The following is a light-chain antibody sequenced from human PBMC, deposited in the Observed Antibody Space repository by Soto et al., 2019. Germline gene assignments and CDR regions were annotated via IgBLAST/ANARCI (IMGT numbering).Light chain of an antibody. CDR3: QQGKSFPFT. CDR2: AAS. CDR1: QSIDRW. Sequence: DIQMTQSPSTLPASVGDRVTITCRASQSIDRWLAWYQQRPGKAPNLLIFAASSLQTGVPSRFSGSGSGTDFTLTISSLQPEDFATYYCQQGKSFPFTFGGGTKVEFK. V-gene: IGKV1-12*01. J-gene: IGKJ4*01.